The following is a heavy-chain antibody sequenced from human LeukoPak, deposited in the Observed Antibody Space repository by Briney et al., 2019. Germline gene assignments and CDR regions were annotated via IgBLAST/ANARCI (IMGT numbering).Heavy chain of an antibody. Sequence: SETLSLTCTVSGGSISCTSYYWGWIRQPPGKGLEWIGSIYYSGITYYNPSLKSRVTISVDTSKNQFSLKLSSVTAADTAVYYCAREMATIKGWFDPWGQGTLVTVSS. CDR1: GGSISCTSYY. D-gene: IGHD5-24*01. J-gene: IGHJ5*02. CDR2: IYYSGIT. CDR3: AREMATIKGWFDP. V-gene: IGHV4-39*02.